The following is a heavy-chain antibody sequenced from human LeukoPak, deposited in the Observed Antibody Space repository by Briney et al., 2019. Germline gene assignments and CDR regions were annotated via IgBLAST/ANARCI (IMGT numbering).Heavy chain of an antibody. Sequence: PSETLSLTCIVSGYSISSGCYWGWIRQPPGKGLEWIGYIYYSGSTNYNPSLKSRVTVSVDTSKNQFSLKLSSVTAADTAVYYCARHSGTFYYYYYMDVWGKGTSVTVPS. CDR3: ARHSGTFYYYYYMDV. J-gene: IGHJ6*03. V-gene: IGHV4-61*05. CDR2: IYYSGST. D-gene: IGHD1-26*01. CDR1: GYSISSGCY.